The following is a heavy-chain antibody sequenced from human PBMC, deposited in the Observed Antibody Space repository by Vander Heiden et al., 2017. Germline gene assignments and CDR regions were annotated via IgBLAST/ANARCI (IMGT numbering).Heavy chain of an antibody. CDR2: ISSSSSTI. CDR3: ARTVYYYDSSGYFYDY. V-gene: IGHV3-48*02. CDR1: GFTFSSYS. Sequence: VQLVESGGGLVQPGGYLRLSCAASGFTFSSYSMNWVRQAPGKGLEWVSYISSSSSTIYYADSVKGRFTISRDNAKNSLYLQMNSLRDEDTAVYYCARTVYYYDSSGYFYDYWGQGTLVTVSA. D-gene: IGHD3-22*01. J-gene: IGHJ4*02.